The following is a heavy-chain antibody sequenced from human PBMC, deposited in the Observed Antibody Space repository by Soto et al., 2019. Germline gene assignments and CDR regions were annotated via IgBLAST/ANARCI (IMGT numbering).Heavy chain of an antibody. CDR2: ISSSGSTI. V-gene: IGHV3-11*01. J-gene: IGHJ4*02. Sequence: GGSLRLSCAASGFTFSDYYMSWIRQAPGKGLEWVSYISSSGSTIYYADSVRGRFTISRDNAKNSLYLQMNSLRAEDTAVYYCARDLGIAVESLDYWGQGTLVTVSS. CDR1: GFTFSDYY. CDR3: ARDLGIAVESLDY. D-gene: IGHD6-19*01.